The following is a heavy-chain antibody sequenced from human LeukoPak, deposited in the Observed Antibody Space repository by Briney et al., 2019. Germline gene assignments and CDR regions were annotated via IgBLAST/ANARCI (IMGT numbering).Heavy chain of an antibody. D-gene: IGHD3-22*01. Sequence: GGSLRLPCAASGFTFSSYAMSWVRQAPGKGLEWVSSSGDNTRYADSVKGRFTISRDNSKNTLDLQMNGLRAEDTAVYYCAKSWRYYDSSNYYAFDIWGQGTMVTVSS. V-gene: IGHV3-23*01. CDR1: GFTFSSYA. CDR2: SGDNT. J-gene: IGHJ3*02. CDR3: AKSWRYYDSSNYYAFDI.